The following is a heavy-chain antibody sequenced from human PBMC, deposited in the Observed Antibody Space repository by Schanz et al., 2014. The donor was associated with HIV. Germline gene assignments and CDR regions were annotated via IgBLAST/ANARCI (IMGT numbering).Heavy chain of an antibody. CDR2: MNPNSGGT. J-gene: IGHJ3*02. D-gene: IGHD6-13*01. V-gene: IGHV1-2*02. CDR3: ARDLVDSSPWYDAFDI. Sequence: QVQLVQSGAEVKKPGASVKVSCKASGYTFTSYDMNWVRQATGQGLEWMGWMNPNSGGTNSAQKYQGRVTMSMDTAMTTAYMEVRRLRSSVTALYFCARDLVDSSPWYDAFDIWGQGTKVTVSS. CDR1: GYTFTSYD.